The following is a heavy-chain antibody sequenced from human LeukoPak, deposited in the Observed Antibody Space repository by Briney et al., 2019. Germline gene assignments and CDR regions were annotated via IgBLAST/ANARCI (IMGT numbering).Heavy chain of an antibody. J-gene: IGHJ4*02. CDR1: SGSISSSNYY. D-gene: IGHD3-22*01. CDR2: IHTSRST. CDR3: ARDRYYYDSSGSTFDY. Sequence: PSQTLSLTCTVSSGSISSSNYYWSWIRQPAGKGLEWIGRIHTSRSTNYNPSLKSRVTMSVDTSKNQFSLKLSSVTAADTAVYYCARDRYYYDSSGSTFDYWGQGTLVTVSS. V-gene: IGHV4-61*02.